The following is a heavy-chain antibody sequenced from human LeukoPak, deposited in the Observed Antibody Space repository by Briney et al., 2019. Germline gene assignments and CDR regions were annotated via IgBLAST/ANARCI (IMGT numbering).Heavy chain of an antibody. J-gene: IGHJ4*02. CDR3: ARINSSGWIDY. CDR2: IYYSGST. CDR1: GGSISSYY. D-gene: IGHD6-19*01. Sequence: SETLSLTCTVSGGSISSYYWSWIRQPPGKGLEWIGYIYYSGSTSYNPSLKSRVTISVDTSKNQFSLKLSSVTAADTAVYYCARINSSGWIDYWGQGTLVTVSS. V-gene: IGHV4-59*01.